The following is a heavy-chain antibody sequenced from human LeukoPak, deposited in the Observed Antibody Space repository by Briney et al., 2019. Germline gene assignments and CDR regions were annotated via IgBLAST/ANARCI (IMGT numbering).Heavy chain of an antibody. J-gene: IGHJ5*02. CDR2: INHSGNT. D-gene: IGHD5-18*01. Sequence: PSETLSLTCAVSGYSISSGYYWGWIRQPPGRGLEWIGSINHSGNTYCNPSLKSRVAISIDSSKNDFSLKVTSVTAADPAVYFCARQDTAMVKGWFDPWGQGTLVPVSS. CDR1: GYSISSGYY. V-gene: IGHV4-38-2*01. CDR3: ARQDTAMVKGWFDP.